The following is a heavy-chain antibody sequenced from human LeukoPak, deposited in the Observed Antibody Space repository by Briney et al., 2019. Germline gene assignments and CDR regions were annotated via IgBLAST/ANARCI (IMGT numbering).Heavy chain of an antibody. D-gene: IGHD3-10*01. J-gene: IGHJ4*02. CDR3: ARGYYYGSGSYYPPYPDY. Sequence: PSETLSLTCAVSGGSMSSSVYYWGWIHQPPGKGLEWIGYIYYSGSTNYNPSLKSRVTISVDTSKNQFSLKLSSVTAADTAVYYCARGYYYGSGSYYPPYPDYWGQGTLVTVSS. V-gene: IGHV4-61*08. CDR1: GGSMSSSVYY. CDR2: IYYSGST.